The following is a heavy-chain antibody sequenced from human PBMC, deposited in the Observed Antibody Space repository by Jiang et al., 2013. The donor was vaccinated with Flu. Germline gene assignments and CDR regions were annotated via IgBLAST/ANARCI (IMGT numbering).Heavy chain of an antibody. D-gene: IGHD2-2*01. CDR2: ISSNGGST. V-gene: IGHV3-64*01. CDR1: GFTFSSYA. CDR3: TRGGYQLLPYYYGMDV. Sequence: LVESGGGLVQPGGSLRLSCAASGFTFSSYAMHWVRQAPGKGLEYVSAISSNGGSTYYANSVKGRFTISRDNSKNTLYLQVGSLRAEDMAVYYCTRGGYQLLPYYYGMDVWGKGTTVTVSS. J-gene: IGHJ6*04.